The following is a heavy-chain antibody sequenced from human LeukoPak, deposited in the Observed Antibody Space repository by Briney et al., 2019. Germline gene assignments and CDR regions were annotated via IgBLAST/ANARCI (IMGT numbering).Heavy chain of an antibody. J-gene: IGHJ4*02. Sequence: GGSLRLSCPASGLTSTDYYMSWIRPAPGKGLEWVSYISSSSSYTNYADSVKGRFTISRDDAKNTLYLQWNSLRAEDTAVHYCANQGGTVLWGQGTLVTVSS. D-gene: IGHD2-15*01. CDR3: ANQGGTVL. V-gene: IGHV3-11*06. CDR2: ISSSSSYT. CDR1: GLTSTDYY.